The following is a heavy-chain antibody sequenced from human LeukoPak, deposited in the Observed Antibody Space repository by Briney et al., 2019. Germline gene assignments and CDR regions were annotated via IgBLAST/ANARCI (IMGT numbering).Heavy chain of an antibody. CDR2: IYHSGST. CDR1: GGSISSSNW. V-gene: IGHV4-4*02. CDR3: ARDIGAYYYYYMDV. J-gene: IGHJ6*03. D-gene: IGHD5-12*01. Sequence: SGTLSLTCAVSGGSISSSNWWSWVRQPPGKGLEWIGEIYHSGSTNYNPSLKSRVTISLDKSKNQFSLKLSSVTAADTAVYYCARDIGAYYYYYMDVWGKGTTVTVSS.